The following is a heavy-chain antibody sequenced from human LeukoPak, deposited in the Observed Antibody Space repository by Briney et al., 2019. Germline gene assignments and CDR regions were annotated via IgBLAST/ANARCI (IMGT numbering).Heavy chain of an antibody. J-gene: IGHJ4*02. V-gene: IGHV4-39*07. CDR3: ARNAPEGLDY. CDR2: IYYGGST. CDR1: GGSISSSSYY. D-gene: IGHD2-2*01. Sequence: SETLSLTCTVSGGSISSSSYYWGWIRQPPGKGLEWIGSIYYGGSTYYNPSLKSRVTISVDTSKNQFSLKLSSVTAADTAVYYCARNAPEGLDYWGQGTLVTVSS.